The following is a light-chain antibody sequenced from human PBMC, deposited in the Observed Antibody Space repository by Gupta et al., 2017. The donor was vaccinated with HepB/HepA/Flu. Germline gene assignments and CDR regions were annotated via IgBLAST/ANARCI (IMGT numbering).Light chain of an antibody. J-gene: IGLJ3*02. CDR3: AAWDDSLNGLV. V-gene: IGLV1-36*01. CDR2: YDD. Sequence: QSVVTQPPSVSEAPRQRVTISCSGSWSNIGDNTVNWYQQLPGKAPKLLIYYDDLLPSGVSDRFSGSKSGTSASLTISGLQSEDEADYHCAAWDDSLNGLVFGGGTKLNVL. CDR1: WSNIGDNT.